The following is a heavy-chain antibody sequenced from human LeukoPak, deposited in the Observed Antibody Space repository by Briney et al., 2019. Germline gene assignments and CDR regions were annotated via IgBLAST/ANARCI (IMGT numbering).Heavy chain of an antibody. D-gene: IGHD6-19*01. CDR2: ISSSSSYI. J-gene: IGHJ4*02. Sequence: GGSLRLSCAASGFTFSSYSMNWVRQAPGKGLEWVSSISSSSSYIYYADSVKGRFTISRDNAKNSLYLQMNSLRAEDTAVYYCARRGIAVAGTLDYWGQGTLVTVSS. CDR3: ARRGIAVAGTLDY. V-gene: IGHV3-21*01. CDR1: GFTFSSYS.